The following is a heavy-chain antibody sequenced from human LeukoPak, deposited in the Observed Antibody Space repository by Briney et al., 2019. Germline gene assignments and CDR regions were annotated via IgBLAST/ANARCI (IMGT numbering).Heavy chain of an antibody. D-gene: IGHD4-17*01. CDR2: VSWDGDTT. V-gene: IGHV3-43D*04. CDR3: AREIDYGEVSSDY. CDR1: GFTFVDYA. Sequence: GGSLRLSCAASGFTFVDYAMHWVRHGPGKGLEWVSLVSWDGDTTYYADSVKGRFTISRDNAKNTLYLQMNSLRVEDTAVYYCAREIDYGEVSSDYWGQGTLVTVSS. J-gene: IGHJ4*02.